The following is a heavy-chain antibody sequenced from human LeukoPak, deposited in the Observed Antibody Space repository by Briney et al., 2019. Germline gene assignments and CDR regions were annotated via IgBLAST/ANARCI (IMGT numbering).Heavy chain of an antibody. J-gene: IGHJ4*02. CDR1: GFTCSSYG. D-gene: IGHD4-17*01. CDR2: INTDGRTT. V-gene: IGHV3-74*01. CDR3: AAVTTAD. Sequence: PGGSLRLACATAGFTCSSYGMYWVRQAPGKGLVWVSRINTDGRTTNYAESVKGRFTISRDNAKNTLYLQMNSLRAEDTAVYYCAAVTTADWGPGTLVTVSS.